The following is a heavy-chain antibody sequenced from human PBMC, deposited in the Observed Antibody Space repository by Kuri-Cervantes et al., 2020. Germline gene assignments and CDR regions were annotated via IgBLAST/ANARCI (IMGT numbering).Heavy chain of an antibody. J-gene: IGHJ4*02. D-gene: IGHD3-10*01. Sequence: GSLRLSCAVYGGSFSGYYWRWIRQPPGKGLEWIGEINHSGSTNYNPSLKSRVTISVDTSKNQFSLKLSSVTAADTAVYYCARSLGGASYYAYWGQGTLVTVSS. CDR3: ARSLGGASYYAY. CDR1: GGSFSGYY. CDR2: INHSGST. V-gene: IGHV4-34*01.